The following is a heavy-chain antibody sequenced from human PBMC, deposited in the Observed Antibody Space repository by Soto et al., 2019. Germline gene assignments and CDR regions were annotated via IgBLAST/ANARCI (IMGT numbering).Heavy chain of an antibody. CDR2: ISSSGST. CDR3: TIVRVADSALDH. CDR1: GGSISTYY. J-gene: IGHJ4*02. D-gene: IGHD3-10*02. Sequence: SETLSLTCAVSGGSISTYYWSWIRQSAGKELEWIGHISSSGSTNYSPSLKSRVTMSVDTSKNQFSLRLNSLTAADTAVYYCTIVRVADSALDHWGQGTLVTVSS. V-gene: IGHV4-4*07.